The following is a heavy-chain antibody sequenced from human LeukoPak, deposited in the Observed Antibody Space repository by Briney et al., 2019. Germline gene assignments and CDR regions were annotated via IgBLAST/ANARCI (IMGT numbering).Heavy chain of an antibody. CDR1: GFTFSSYE. J-gene: IGHJ3*02. D-gene: IGHD2-15*01. CDR3: ARAPVLRIGVFDI. CDR2: ISSSGSTI. V-gene: IGHV3-48*03. Sequence: GGSLRLSCAAAGFTFSSYEMNWVRQAPGKGLEWVSYISSSGSTIYYADSVKGRFTISRDNAKNSLYLQMNSPRAEDTAVYYCARAPVLRIGVFDIWGQGTKVTVSS.